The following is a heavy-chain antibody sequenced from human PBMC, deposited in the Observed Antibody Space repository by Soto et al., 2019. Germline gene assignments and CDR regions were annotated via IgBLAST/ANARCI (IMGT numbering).Heavy chain of an antibody. V-gene: IGHV3-23*01. CDR3: AKLWGTPRYFFDY. CDR2: ISGGGDST. J-gene: IGHJ4*02. D-gene: IGHD7-27*01. Sequence: VQLLESGGGLVQPGGSRRLSCAASGFTFSSYAMSWVRQAPGKGLEWVSGISGGGDSTYNADSVKGRFTISRDKSTNTRYLQMNSLRAEDTAVYYCAKLWGTPRYFFDYWGQRTLVTVSS. CDR1: GFTFSSYA.